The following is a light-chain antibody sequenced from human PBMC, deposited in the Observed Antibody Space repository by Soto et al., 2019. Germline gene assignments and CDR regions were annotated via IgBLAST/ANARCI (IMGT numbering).Light chain of an antibody. J-gene: IGKJ2*01. V-gene: IGKV3-20*01. CDR3: QQCDSSPHT. CDR1: QSVSSNY. Sequence: EIVLTQSPGTLSLSPGERATLSCRASQSVSSNYLAWYQQKPGQAPRLLIYGASSRATGIPDRFSGSGSGTDFTLTISRLEPEDVAVYYCQQCDSSPHTFGQGTNLEI. CDR2: GAS.